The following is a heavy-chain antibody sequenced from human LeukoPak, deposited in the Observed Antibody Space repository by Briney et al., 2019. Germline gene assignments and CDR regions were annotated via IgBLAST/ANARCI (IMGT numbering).Heavy chain of an antibody. CDR1: GFTFSSYG. Sequence: GGSLRLSCAASGFTFSSYGMHWVRQAPGKGLEWVAFIRYDGSNKYYADSVKGRFTISRDNSKNTLYLQMNSLRAEDTAVYYCAKFGGSGSGGLSHFDYRGQGTLVTVSS. D-gene: IGHD3-10*01. CDR3: AKFGGSGSGGLSHFDY. V-gene: IGHV3-30*02. CDR2: IRYDGSNK. J-gene: IGHJ4*02.